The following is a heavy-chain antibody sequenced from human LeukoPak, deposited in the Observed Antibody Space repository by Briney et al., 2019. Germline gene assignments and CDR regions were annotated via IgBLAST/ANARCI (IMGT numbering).Heavy chain of an antibody. J-gene: IGHJ4*02. CDR1: GFTFSSYG. V-gene: IGHV3-33*01. D-gene: IGHD2-15*01. CDR2: IWYDGSIQ. CDR3: ARAGYCSGGSCYGSDY. Sequence: GKSLRLSCAASGFTFSSYGMHWVRQAPGKGLEWVAAIWYDGSIQYYADSVKGRFTISRDNSKNTLYLQMDSLRAEDTAVYYCARAGYCSGGSCYGSDYWGQGTLVSVSS.